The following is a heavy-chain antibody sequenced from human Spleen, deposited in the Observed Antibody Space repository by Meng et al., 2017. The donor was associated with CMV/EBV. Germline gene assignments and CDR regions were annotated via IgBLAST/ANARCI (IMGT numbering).Heavy chain of an antibody. J-gene: IGHJ3*02. V-gene: IGHV3-23*03. CDR3: ARTSSTSCYLGSGWRLCDAFDI. CDR2: IYSGGSAT. D-gene: IGHD2-2*01. CDR1: GFAFSTDA. Sequence: GGSLRLSCAASGFAFSTDAMTWVRQAPGKGLEWVSAIYSGGSATYHADSVKGRFNISRDNSKNMVYLQMNSLRAEDTAVYYCARTSSTSCYLGSGWRLCDAFDIWGQGTMVTVSS.